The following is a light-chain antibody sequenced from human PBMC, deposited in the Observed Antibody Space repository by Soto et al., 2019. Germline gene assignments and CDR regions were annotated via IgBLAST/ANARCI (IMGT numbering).Light chain of an antibody. CDR1: QSVSGN. CDR2: GAS. V-gene: IGKV3-15*01. J-gene: IGKJ1*01. Sequence: EIVMTQSPVTLSVSPGEVATLSCRAGQSVSGNLAWYQQKPGQAPRLLIHGASTSATGLPPRFSGSGSGTEFTLTVSNLQSEDLAFYYCQQYNSWPWTFGQGTKVDIK. CDR3: QQYNSWPWT.